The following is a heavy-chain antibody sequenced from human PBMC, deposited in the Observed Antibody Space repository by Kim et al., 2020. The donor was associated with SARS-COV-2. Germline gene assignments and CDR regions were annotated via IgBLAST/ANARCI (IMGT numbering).Heavy chain of an antibody. Sequence: SVKVSCKASGGTFSSYAISWVRQAPGQGLEWMGRIIPILGIANYAQKFQGRVTITADKSTSTAYMELSSLRSEDTAVYYCARERTYDTYYYYYYGMDVWGQGTTVTVSS. CDR3: ARERTYDTYYYYYYGMDV. CDR1: GGTFSSYA. CDR2: IIPILGIA. D-gene: IGHD3-22*01. J-gene: IGHJ6*02. V-gene: IGHV1-69*04.